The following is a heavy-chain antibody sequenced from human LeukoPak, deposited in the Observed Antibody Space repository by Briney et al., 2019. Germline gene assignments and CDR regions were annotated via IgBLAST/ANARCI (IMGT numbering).Heavy chain of an antibody. D-gene: IGHD4-17*01. Sequence: ASVKVSCKASGYTFTCYYMHWVRQAPGQGLEWRGWINPNSGGTNYAQKFQGRVTMTRDTSISTAYMELSRLRSDDTAVYYCARVGDYGDYERFDPWGQGTLVTVSS. CDR2: INPNSGGT. CDR1: GYTFTCYY. CDR3: ARVGDYGDYERFDP. J-gene: IGHJ5*02. V-gene: IGHV1-2*02.